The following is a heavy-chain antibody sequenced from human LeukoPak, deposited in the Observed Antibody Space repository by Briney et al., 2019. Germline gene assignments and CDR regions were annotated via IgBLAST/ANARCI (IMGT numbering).Heavy chain of an antibody. Sequence: SETLSLTCTVSGGSITNSYWNWIRQSPGKGLEWIGYINYSRSTNYNPSFKSRVTISVDTSKNQFSLKLSSVTAADTAVYFCARDPLSTNDFDIWGQGTMVTVSS. J-gene: IGHJ3*02. CDR2: INYSRST. V-gene: IGHV4-59*01. CDR1: GGSITNSY. D-gene: IGHD1-1*01. CDR3: ARDPLSTNDFDI.